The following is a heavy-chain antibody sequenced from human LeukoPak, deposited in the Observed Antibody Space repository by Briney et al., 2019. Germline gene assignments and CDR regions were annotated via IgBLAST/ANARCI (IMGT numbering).Heavy chain of an antibody. D-gene: IGHD3-10*01. CDR3: ARRYYYGSGTYYYYYGMDV. CDR2: IYPGDSDT. V-gene: IGHV5-51*01. CDR1: GYSFTSYW. J-gene: IGHJ6*02. Sequence: GESLKISCKGSGYSFTSYWIGWVRQMPGKGLEGMGIIYPGDSDTRYSPSFQGQVTISADKSISTAYLQWSSLKASDTAMYYCARRYYYGSGTYYYYYGMDVWGQGTTVTVSS.